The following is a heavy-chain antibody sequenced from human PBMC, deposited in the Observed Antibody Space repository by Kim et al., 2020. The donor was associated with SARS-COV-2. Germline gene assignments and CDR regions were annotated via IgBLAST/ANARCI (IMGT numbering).Heavy chain of an antibody. CDR3: ARAQTTVTTYSRDYFDY. V-gene: IGHV4-31*03. CDR2: IYYSGST. D-gene: IGHD4-17*01. Sequence: SETLSLTCTVSGGSIISGGYYWSWIRQHPGKGLEWIGYIYYSGSTYYNPSLKSRVTISVDTSKNQFSLKLSSVTAADTAVYYCARAQTTVTTYSRDYFDYWGQGTLVTVSS. J-gene: IGHJ4*02. CDR1: GGSIISGGYY.